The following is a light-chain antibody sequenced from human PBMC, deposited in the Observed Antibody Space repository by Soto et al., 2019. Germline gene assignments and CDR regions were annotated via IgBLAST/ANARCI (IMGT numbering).Light chain of an antibody. V-gene: IGKV3-15*01. CDR3: QQYYNWPPWT. Sequence: EIVMTQSPATLSVSAGERATLSCRASQSFSTNLAWYQQKPGQAPRLLIYGASTRATGFPARFSGSGSGTDFTLTISSLLSEDVAVYYCQQYYNWPPWTFGQGTKVDI. CDR2: GAS. J-gene: IGKJ1*01. CDR1: QSFSTN.